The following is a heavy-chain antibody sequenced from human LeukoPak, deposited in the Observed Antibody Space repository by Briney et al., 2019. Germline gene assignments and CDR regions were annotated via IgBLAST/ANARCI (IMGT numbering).Heavy chain of an antibody. J-gene: IGHJ6*03. CDR2: ISSSSSYI. Sequence: GGSLRLSCAASGFTFSSYSMNWVRQAPGKGLEWVSSISSSSSYIYYADSVKGQFTISRDNAKNSLYLQMNSLRAEDTAVYYCARGPMSSYYYMDVWGKGTTVTVSS. V-gene: IGHV3-21*01. CDR3: ARGPMSSYYYMDV. D-gene: IGHD3-10*02. CDR1: GFTFSSYS.